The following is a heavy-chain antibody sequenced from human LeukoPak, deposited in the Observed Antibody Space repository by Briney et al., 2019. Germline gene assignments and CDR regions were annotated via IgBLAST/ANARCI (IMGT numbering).Heavy chain of an antibody. CDR2: IYYSGST. D-gene: IGHD1-1*01. V-gene: IGHV4-59*08. CDR1: GGSISTYY. J-gene: IGHJ3*02. CDR3: AVNLTKHTFDI. Sequence: SETLSLTCTVSGGSISTYYWSWIRQSPGKRLEWIGSIYYSGSTNYNPSLKSRVTISVDTSKNQFSLELSSVTAADTAVYYCAVNLTKHTFDIWGQGTMVTVSS.